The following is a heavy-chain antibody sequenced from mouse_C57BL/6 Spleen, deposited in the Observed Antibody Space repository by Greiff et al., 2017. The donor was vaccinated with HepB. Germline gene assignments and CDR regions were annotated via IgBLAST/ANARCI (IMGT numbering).Heavy chain of an antibody. D-gene: IGHD1-3*01. V-gene: IGHV1-15*01. CDR2: IDPETGGT. Sequence: QVQLQQSGAELVRPGASVTLSCKASGYTFTDYEMHWVKQTPVHGLEWIGAIDPETGGTAYNQKFKGKAILTADKSSSTAYMELRSLTSEDSAVYYCTRSGYKSWYFDVWGTGTTVTVSS. CDR1: GYTFTDYE. CDR3: TRSGYKSWYFDV. J-gene: IGHJ1*03.